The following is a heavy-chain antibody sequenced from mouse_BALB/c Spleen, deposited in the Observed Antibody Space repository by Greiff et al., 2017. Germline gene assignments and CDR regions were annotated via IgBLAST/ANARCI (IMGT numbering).Heavy chain of an antibody. CDR3: ARFDGYFLFAY. Sequence: VQLQQSGPELVKPGASVKISCKASGYSFTSYYIHWVKQRPGQGLEWIGWIFPGSGNTKYNEKFKGKATLTADTSSSTAYMQLSSLTSEDSAVYFCARFDGYFLFAYWGQGTLVTVSA. V-gene: IGHV1-66*01. J-gene: IGHJ3*01. CDR1: GYSFTSYY. CDR2: IFPGSGNT. D-gene: IGHD2-3*01.